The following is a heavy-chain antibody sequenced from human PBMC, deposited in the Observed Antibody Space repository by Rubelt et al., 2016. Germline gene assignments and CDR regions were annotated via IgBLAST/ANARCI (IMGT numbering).Heavy chain of an antibody. D-gene: IGHD2-21*01. CDR2: IYHSGST. Sequence: QVQLQESGPGLVKPSETLSLTCTVSGYSISSGYYWGWIRQPPGKGLEWIGSIYHSGSTYYNPSLKSRFTRSVDTSKNQFSLKLSSVTAADTAVYYCARRLCGGDCYYFDYWGQGTLVTVSS. CDR1: GYSISSGYY. CDR3: ARRLCGGDCYYFDY. J-gene: IGHJ4*02. V-gene: IGHV4-38-2*02.